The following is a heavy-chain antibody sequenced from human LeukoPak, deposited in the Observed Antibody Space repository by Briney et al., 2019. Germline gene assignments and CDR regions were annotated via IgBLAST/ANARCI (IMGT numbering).Heavy chain of an antibody. CDR2: ISSGSSTI. D-gene: IGHD3-16*01. V-gene: IGHV3-48*01. CDR3: ARDQAGENWFDP. J-gene: IGHJ5*02. CDR1: GFTFSTYT. Sequence: GGSLRLSCSASGFTFSTYTMNWVRQAPGKGLEWVSYISSGSSTIYYADSVKGRFTISRDNAKNSLYLQMNSLRAEDTAVYYCARDQAGENWFDPWGQGTLVTVSS.